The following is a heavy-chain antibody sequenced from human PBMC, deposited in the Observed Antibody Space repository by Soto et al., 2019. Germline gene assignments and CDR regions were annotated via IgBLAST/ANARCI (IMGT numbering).Heavy chain of an antibody. V-gene: IGHV1-18*01. CDR1: CYTFSSYG. J-gene: IGHJ4*02. CDR3: ARSIAAAVDFDY. D-gene: IGHD6-13*01. CDR2: ISAYNDNT. Sequence: VKVSCKASCYTFSSYGIRWVRPAPGQGLEWMGWISAYNDNTNYAQKLQGRVTMTTDTSTSTAYMELRSLRSDDTAVYYCARSIAAAVDFDYWGQGTLVTVSS.